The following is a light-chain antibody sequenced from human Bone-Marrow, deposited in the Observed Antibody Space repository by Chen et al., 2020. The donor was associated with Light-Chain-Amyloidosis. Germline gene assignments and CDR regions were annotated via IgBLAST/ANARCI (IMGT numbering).Light chain of an antibody. CDR3: QSADSSGTYEVV. CDR2: RDT. V-gene: IGLV3-25*03. CDR1: DLPTKY. Sequence: SYELTQPPSVSVSPGQTARITCSGDDLPTKYAYWYQQKPGQAPVLVIHRDTERPSGISERFSGSSEGTTATLTISGVQAEDEADYHCQSADSSGTYEVVCGGGTRLTVL. J-gene: IGLJ2*01.